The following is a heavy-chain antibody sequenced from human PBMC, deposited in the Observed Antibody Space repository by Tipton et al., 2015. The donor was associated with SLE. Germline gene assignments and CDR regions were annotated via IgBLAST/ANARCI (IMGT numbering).Heavy chain of an antibody. V-gene: IGHV1-18*04. J-gene: IGHJ4*02. CDR1: FTSYD. D-gene: IGHD3-10*01. Sequence: QVQLVQSGAEVKKPGASVKVSCKGFTSYDINWVRQAPGQGLEWMGWISGYNGNTNYAQKLQGRVTMTTDTSTGTAYMELRSLASDDTAVYYCARGFGYFDYWGQGTLVTVSS. CDR3: ARGFGYFDY. CDR2: ISGYNGNT.